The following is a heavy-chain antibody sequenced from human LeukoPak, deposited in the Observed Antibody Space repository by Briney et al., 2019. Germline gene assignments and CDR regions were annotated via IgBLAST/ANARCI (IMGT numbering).Heavy chain of an antibody. CDR2: MNPNSGNT. Sequence: GESLKISCXGSGYSFTSYWIGWVRPATGQGVEWMGWMNPNSGNTGYAQKFQGRVTMTRNTSISTAYMELSSLRSEDTAVYYCAEDIVATTNWFDPWGQGTLVTVSS. CDR3: AEDIVATTNWFDP. J-gene: IGHJ5*02. D-gene: IGHD5-12*01. CDR1: GYSFTSYW. V-gene: IGHV1-8*02.